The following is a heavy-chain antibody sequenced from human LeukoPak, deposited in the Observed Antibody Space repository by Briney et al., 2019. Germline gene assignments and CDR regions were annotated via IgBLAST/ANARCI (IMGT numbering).Heavy chain of an antibody. V-gene: IGHV1-58*02. Sequence: SVKVSCKAAGFTFTSSAMQWVRQARGQRLEWIGWIVVGSGNKNYAQKFQERVTITRDMSTSTAYMELSSLRSEDTAVYYCAATKIQGITGTKVYYYYYMDVWGKGTTVTVSS. CDR1: GFTFTSSA. D-gene: IGHD1-7*01. CDR3: AATKIQGITGTKVYYYYYMDV. CDR2: IVVGSGNK. J-gene: IGHJ6*03.